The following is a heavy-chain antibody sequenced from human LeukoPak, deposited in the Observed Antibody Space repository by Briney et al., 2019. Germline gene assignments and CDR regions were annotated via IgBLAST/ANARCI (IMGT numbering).Heavy chain of an antibody. V-gene: IGHV4-59*01. CDR3: ARLLLWFGESTNWFDP. CDR1: GGSFSGYY. Sequence: SETLSLTCAVYGGSFSGYYWSWIRQPPGKGLEWIGYIYYSGSTNYNPSLKSRVTISVDTSKNQFSLKLSSVTAADTAVYYCARLLLWFGESTNWFDPWGQGTLVTVSS. J-gene: IGHJ5*02. D-gene: IGHD3-10*01. CDR2: IYYSGST.